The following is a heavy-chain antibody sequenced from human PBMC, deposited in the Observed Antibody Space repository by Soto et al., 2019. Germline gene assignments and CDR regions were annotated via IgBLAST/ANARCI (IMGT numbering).Heavy chain of an antibody. V-gene: IGHV1-24*01. J-gene: IGHJ3*02. CDR2: FDPEDGET. D-gene: IGHD3-3*01. CDR1: GYTLTELS. Sequence: ASVKVSCKVAGYTLTELSMHLVRQAPGKGLEWMGGFDPEDGETIYAQKFQGRVTMTEDTSTDTAYMELSSLRSEDTAVYYCATDHSEGDRYNFGAFDIWVQGTMVTVSS. CDR3: ATDHSEGDRYNFGAFDI.